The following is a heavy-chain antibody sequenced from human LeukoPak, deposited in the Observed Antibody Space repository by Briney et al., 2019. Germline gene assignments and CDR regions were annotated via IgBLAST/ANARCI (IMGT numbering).Heavy chain of an antibody. CDR3: AGHRYCSSTSCLDY. Sequence: PSETLSLTCTVPGGSISSSSYYWGWIRQPPGKGLEWIGSIYYSGSTYYNPSLKSRVTISVDTSKNQFSLKLSSVTAADTAVYYCAGHRYCSSTSCLDYWGQGTLVTVSS. V-gene: IGHV4-39*01. CDR2: IYYSGST. D-gene: IGHD2-2*01. CDR1: GGSISSSSYY. J-gene: IGHJ4*02.